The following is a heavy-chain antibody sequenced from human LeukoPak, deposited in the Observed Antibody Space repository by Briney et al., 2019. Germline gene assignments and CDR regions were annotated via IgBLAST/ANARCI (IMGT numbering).Heavy chain of an antibody. CDR2: INHSGST. Sequence: SETLSLTCAVYGGSFSGYYWSWIRQPPGKGLEWIGEINHSGSTNYNPSLKSRVTISVDTSKNQFSLKLSSVTAADTAVYHCATSSGLDYWGQGTLVTVSS. J-gene: IGHJ4*02. D-gene: IGHD6-25*01. CDR1: GGSFSGYY. CDR3: ATSSGLDY. V-gene: IGHV4-34*01.